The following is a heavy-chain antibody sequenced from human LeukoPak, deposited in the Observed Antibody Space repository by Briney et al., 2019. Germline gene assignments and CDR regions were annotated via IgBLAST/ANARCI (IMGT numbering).Heavy chain of an antibody. V-gene: IGHV4-38-2*02. Sequence: RPSETLSLTCTVSGYSISSGYYWGWIRQPPGKGLEWIGSIYRGGSIYYNPSLKSRVTISVDTSKNQFSLKLSSVTAADTAVYYCAGYDFWSGSPFDIWGQGIMVTVSS. J-gene: IGHJ3*02. CDR3: AGYDFWSGSPFDI. D-gene: IGHD3-3*01. CDR2: IYRGGSI. CDR1: GYSISSGYY.